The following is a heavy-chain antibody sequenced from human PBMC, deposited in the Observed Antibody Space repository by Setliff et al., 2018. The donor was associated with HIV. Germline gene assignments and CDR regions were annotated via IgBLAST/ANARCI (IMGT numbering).Heavy chain of an antibody. CDR2: IKQDGTEK. J-gene: IGHJ4*02. CDR1: GFRFRSYW. CDR3: AKELGFWSGYSGPPLAY. Sequence: GGSLRLSCAASGFRFRSYWMSWVRQAPGKGLEWVANIKQDGTEKNYVDSVKGRFTISRDTSKNTLYLQMDSLRAEDTAVYYCAKELGFWSGYSGPPLAYWGQGTLVTVSS. D-gene: IGHD3-3*01. V-gene: IGHV3-7*01.